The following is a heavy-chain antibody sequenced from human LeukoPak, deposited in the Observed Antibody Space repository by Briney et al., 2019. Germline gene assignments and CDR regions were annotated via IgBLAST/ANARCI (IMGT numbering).Heavy chain of an antibody. Sequence: ASVKVSCKASGYTFTSYYMHWVRQAPGQGLEWMGRINPNSGGTNYAQKFQGRVTMTRDTSISTAYMELSRLRSDDTAVYYCAREVAAADNGVDYWGQGTLVTVSS. CDR1: GYTFTSYY. J-gene: IGHJ4*02. V-gene: IGHV1-2*06. CDR2: INPNSGGT. D-gene: IGHD6-13*01. CDR3: AREVAAADNGVDY.